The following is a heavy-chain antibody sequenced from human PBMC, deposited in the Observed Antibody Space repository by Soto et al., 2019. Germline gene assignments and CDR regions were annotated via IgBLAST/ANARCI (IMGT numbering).Heavy chain of an antibody. D-gene: IGHD2-15*01. Sequence: QVQLQQSGPGLVKPSETLSLTCSVSAGSMRNYYWSWIRQPPGKGLEWIGNVDDSGTTKYNPSLRSRVSISVDTSTNQFALKLSSVIDADTAVYYCSRDVSCSGGRCYPNYWFDPWGQGALDTVSS. J-gene: IGHJ5*02. CDR1: AGSMRNYY. CDR2: VDDSGTT. CDR3: SRDVSCSGGRCYPNYWFDP. V-gene: IGHV4-59*01.